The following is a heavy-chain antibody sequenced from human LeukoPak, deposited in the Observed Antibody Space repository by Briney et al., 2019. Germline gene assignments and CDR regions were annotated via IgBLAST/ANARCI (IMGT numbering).Heavy chain of an antibody. CDR2: IYYSGST. D-gene: IGHD5-18*01. CDR1: GGSISSGDYY. V-gene: IGHV4-30-4*08. CDR3: ARVAAMVREDAFDI. Sequence: SETLSLTCTVSGGSISSGDYYWSWIRQPPGKGLEWIGYIYYSGSTYYNPSLKSRVTISVDTSKNQFSLKLSSVTAADTAVYYCARVAAMVREDAFDIWGQGTMVTVSS. J-gene: IGHJ3*02.